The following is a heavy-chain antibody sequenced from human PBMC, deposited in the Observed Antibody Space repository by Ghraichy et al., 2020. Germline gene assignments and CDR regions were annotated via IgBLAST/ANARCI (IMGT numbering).Heavy chain of an antibody. D-gene: IGHD6-13*01. Sequence: SETLSLTCAVYGGSFSGYYWSWIRPHPGKGLEWIGEINHSGSTNYNPSLKSRVTISVDTSKNQFSLKLSSVTAADTAVYYCARKISSWYNKWGQGTLVTVSS. V-gene: IGHV4-34*01. CDR2: INHSGST. CDR1: GGSFSGYY. CDR3: ARKISSWYNK. J-gene: IGHJ4*02.